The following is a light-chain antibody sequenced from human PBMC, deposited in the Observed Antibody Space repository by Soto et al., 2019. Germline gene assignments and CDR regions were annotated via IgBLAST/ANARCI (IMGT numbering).Light chain of an antibody. Sequence: QSVLTQPASVSGSPGQSITISCTGTSNDIGTYRYVSWYQQHPGKVPQLIIFEVSDRPSGVSHRFSGSKSGNTASLTISGIQAEDEADYYCTSYTTSSTLVFGGGTQLTVL. J-gene: IGLJ3*02. CDR2: EVS. V-gene: IGLV2-14*01. CDR1: SNDIGTYRY. CDR3: TSYTTSSTLV.